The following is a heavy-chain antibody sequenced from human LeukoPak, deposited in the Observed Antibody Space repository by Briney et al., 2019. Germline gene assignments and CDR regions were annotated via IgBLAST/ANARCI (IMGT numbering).Heavy chain of an antibody. CDR2: INHSGST. CDR3: ARGVYDYVWGSYRKPHFDY. D-gene: IGHD3-16*02. J-gene: IGHJ4*02. V-gene: IGHV4-34*01. CDR1: GGSFSGYY. Sequence: PSETLSLTCAVYGGSFSGYYWSWIRQPPRKGLEWIGEINHSGSTNYNPSLKSRVTISVDTSKNQFSLKLSSVTAANTAVYYCARGVYDYVWGSYRKPHFDYWGQGTLVTVSS.